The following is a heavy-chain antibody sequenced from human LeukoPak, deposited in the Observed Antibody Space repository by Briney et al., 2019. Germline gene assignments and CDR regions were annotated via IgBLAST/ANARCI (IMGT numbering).Heavy chain of an antibody. CDR1: GYTFTSYG. J-gene: IGHJ6*03. D-gene: IGHD6-6*01. V-gene: IGHV1-18*01. CDR3: ARESSSSTTSHYYYYYYMDV. CDR2: ISAYNGNT. Sequence: ASVKVSCKASGYTFTSYGISWVRQAPGQGLEWMGWISAYNGNTNYAQKLQGRVTMTTDISTSTAYMELRSLRSDDTAVYYCARESSSSTTSHYYYYYYMDVWGKGTTVTVSS.